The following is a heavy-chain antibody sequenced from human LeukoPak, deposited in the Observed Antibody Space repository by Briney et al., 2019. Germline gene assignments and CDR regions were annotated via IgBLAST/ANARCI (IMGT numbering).Heavy chain of an antibody. J-gene: IGHJ3*02. CDR2: IYYSGST. Sequence: SETLSLTFTVSGGSISSGDYYWGWIRPPPGKGLEWIGYIYYSGSTYYNPSLKSRVTISVDTSKNQFSLKLSSVTAADTAVYYCARAQYYDFWSGYYGDAFDIWGQGTMVTVSS. V-gene: IGHV4-30-4*01. CDR3: ARAQYYDFWSGYYGDAFDI. CDR1: GGSISSGDYY. D-gene: IGHD3-3*01.